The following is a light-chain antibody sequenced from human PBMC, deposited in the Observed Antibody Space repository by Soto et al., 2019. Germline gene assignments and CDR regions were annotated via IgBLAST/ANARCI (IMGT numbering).Light chain of an antibody. Sequence: QSALTQPASVXGSPGQSITISCTGTSSDVGGHNSISWYQQHPGKAPKLMIYNVSNRPSGVSNRFSGSKSGNTASLTISGLLAEDEADYYCTSYTSSSTYVFGAGTKVTVL. J-gene: IGLJ1*01. CDR3: TSYTSSSTYV. CDR2: NVS. CDR1: SSDVGGHNS. V-gene: IGLV2-14*01.